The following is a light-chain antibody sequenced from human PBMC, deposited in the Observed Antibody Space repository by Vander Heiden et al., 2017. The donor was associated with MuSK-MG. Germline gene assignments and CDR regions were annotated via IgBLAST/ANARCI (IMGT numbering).Light chain of an antibody. J-gene: IGKJ1*01. V-gene: IGKV1-39*01. Sequence: DIQITQSPSPLAASVGDRVTITCRASQSISSYLDWYQQKPGKAPKLLIYAASSLQSGVPSRFSGSGSGTDFTLTISRLQPEDFATYYCQQSYTTPRTFGQGTKVEIK. CDR3: QQSYTTPRT. CDR2: AAS. CDR1: QSISSY.